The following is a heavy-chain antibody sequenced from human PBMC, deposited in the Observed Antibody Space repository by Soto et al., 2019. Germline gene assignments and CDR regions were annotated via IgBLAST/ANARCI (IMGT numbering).Heavy chain of an antibody. J-gene: IGHJ4*02. CDR3: ERRRDASGSYFDS. V-gene: IGHV3-23*01. D-gene: IGHD3-10*01. CDR1: GFTFSSFA. Sequence: GGSLRLSCAASGFTFSSFAMSWVRQAPGKGLEWVSGINDSGGSTYSADSVKGRFTISRDNSKNTLYLQMNSLRADDTAVYYCERRRDASGSYFDSWSQGTLVTVSS. CDR2: INDSGGST.